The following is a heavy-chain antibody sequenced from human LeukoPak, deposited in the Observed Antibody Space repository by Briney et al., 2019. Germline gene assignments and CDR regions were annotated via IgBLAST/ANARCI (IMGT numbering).Heavy chain of an antibody. J-gene: IGHJ5*02. CDR3: ARGGFLVQNHFDP. CDR2: IHRSGST. V-gene: IGHV4-34*01. D-gene: IGHD3-3*01. Sequence: SETLSLTCAVYGGSFSGYYWSRIRQPPGKGLEWIGRIHRSGSTAYNPSVKSRVTISVDTSKNQFSLKLNSVTAADTAVYYCARGGFLVQNHFDPWGQGTLVTVSS. CDR1: GGSFSGYY.